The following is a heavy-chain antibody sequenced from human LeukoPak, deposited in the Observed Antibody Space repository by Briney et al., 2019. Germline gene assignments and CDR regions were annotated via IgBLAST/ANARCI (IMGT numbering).Heavy chain of an antibody. D-gene: IGHD3-10*01. CDR1: GFTFSSYA. V-gene: IGHV3-23*01. CDR2: ISGGAGGA. J-gene: IGHJ4*02. Sequence: GGSLRLSCAASGFTFSSYAMNWVRQAPGKGLEWVSSISGGAGGAAYADSVKGRFTMSKDNSKNTLYLQMNSLRAEDTAVYYCAKDGGYGSGSYYPDYWGQGTLVTVSS. CDR3: AKDGGYGSGSYYPDY.